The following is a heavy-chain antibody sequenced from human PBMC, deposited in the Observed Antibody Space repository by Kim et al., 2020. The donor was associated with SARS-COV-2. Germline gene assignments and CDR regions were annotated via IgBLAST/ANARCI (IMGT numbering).Heavy chain of an antibody. D-gene: IGHD3-9*01. CDR2: INHSGST. CDR1: GGSFSGYY. Sequence: SETLSLTCAVYGGSFSGYYWSWIRQPPGKGLEWIGEINHSGSTNYNPSLKSRVTISVDTSKNQFSLKLSSVTAADTAVYYCARFGGRHVNLVLRYFAPRGPGAFDIWGQGTMVTVSS. CDR3: ARFGGRHVNLVLRYFAPRGPGAFDI. V-gene: IGHV4-34*01. J-gene: IGHJ3*02.